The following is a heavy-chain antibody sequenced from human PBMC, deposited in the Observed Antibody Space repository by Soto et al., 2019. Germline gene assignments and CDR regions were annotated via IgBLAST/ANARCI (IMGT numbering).Heavy chain of an antibody. CDR2: ISSSSSYI. V-gene: IGHV3-21*01. J-gene: IGHJ4*02. Sequence: GGSLRLSCAASGFTFSSYSMNWVRQAPGKGLEWVSSISSSSSYIYYADSVKGRFTISRDNAKNSLYLQMNSLRAEDTAVYYCARSNLYGDSEYFDYWGQGTLVTVSS. D-gene: IGHD4-17*01. CDR3: ARSNLYGDSEYFDY. CDR1: GFTFSSYS.